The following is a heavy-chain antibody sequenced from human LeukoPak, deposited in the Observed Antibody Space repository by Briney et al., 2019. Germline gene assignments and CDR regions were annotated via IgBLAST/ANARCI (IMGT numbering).Heavy chain of an antibody. Sequence: SETLSLTCTVSGYSISSGYYWGWIRQPPGKGLEWIGSIYHSGSTYYNPSLKSRVTISVDTSKNQFSLKLSSVTAADTAVYYCARGGYFDYWGQGTLVTVSS. J-gene: IGHJ4*02. V-gene: IGHV4-38-2*02. CDR3: ARGGYFDY. CDR2: IYHSGST. CDR1: GYSISSGYY.